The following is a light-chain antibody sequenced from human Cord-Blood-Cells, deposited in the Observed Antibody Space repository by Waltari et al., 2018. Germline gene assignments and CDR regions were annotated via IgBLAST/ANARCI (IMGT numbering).Light chain of an antibody. CDR2: DVS. CDR1: SSDVGGYIY. V-gene: IGLV2-14*03. Sequence: QSALTQPASVSGSPGQSITISSTGTSSDVGGYIYVSWYQQHPGKAPKLMIYDVSNRPSGVSNRFPGSKSGNTASLTISGLQAEDEADYYCSSYTSSSTNWVFGGGTKLTVL. J-gene: IGLJ3*02. CDR3: SSYTSSSTNWV.